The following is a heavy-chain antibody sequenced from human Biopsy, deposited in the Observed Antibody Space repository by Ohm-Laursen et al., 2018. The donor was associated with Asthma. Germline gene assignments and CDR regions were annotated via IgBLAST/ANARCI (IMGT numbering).Heavy chain of an antibody. D-gene: IGHD1-7*01. CDR2: IFAANSET. J-gene: IGHJ4*02. Sequence: ESLKISCKSSGYPFSESWIGWVRQMPGKGLAWMGIIFAANSETKYSPSFQGQVTISADMSISTAFLQWGSLKASDTAIYYCARFIDGTFFVDYWGQGTLVTVSS. V-gene: IGHV5-51*01. CDR3: ARFIDGTFFVDY. CDR1: GYPFSESW.